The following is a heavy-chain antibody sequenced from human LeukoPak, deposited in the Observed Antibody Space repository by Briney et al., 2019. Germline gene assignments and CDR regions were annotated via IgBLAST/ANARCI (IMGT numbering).Heavy chain of an antibody. Sequence: GESLRLSCVASGFSFSLYSMKWVRQAPGKGLEWVSYISDTSAMYYADSVRGRFTISRDNAKNPLFLQMNSLRVEDTGVYYCARDGGYSGYDADCWGQGTLVTVSS. CDR1: GFSFSLYS. CDR3: ARDGGYSGYDADC. CDR2: ISDTSAM. D-gene: IGHD5-12*01. V-gene: IGHV3-48*01. J-gene: IGHJ4*02.